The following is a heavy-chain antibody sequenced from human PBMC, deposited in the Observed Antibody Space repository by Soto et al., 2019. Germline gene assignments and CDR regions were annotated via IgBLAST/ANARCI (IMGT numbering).Heavy chain of an antibody. V-gene: IGHV4-39*01. CDR1: GGSISSSSYY. J-gene: IGHJ6*03. CDR3: ARHYGSGSYYPYYMDV. CDR2: IYYSGST. Sequence: TSETLSLTCTVSGGSISSSSYYWGWIRQPPGKGLEWIGSIYYSGSTYYNPSLKSRVTISVDTSKNQFSLKLSSVTAADTAVYYCARHYGSGSYYPYYMDVWGKGTTVTVSS. D-gene: IGHD3-10*01.